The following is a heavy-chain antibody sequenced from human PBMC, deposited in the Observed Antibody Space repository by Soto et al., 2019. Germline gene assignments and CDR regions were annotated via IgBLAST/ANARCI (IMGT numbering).Heavy chain of an antibody. CDR3: ARELEREYYDILTGYYYYYGMDV. J-gene: IGHJ6*02. CDR2: ISSSSSYI. CDR1: GFTFSSYS. D-gene: IGHD3-9*01. V-gene: IGHV3-21*01. Sequence: GGSLRLSCADSGFTFSSYSMNWVRQAPGKGLEWVSSISSSSSYIYYADSVKGRFTISRDNAKNSLYLQMNSLRAEDTAVYYCARELEREYYDILTGYYYYYGMDVWGQGTTVTVSS.